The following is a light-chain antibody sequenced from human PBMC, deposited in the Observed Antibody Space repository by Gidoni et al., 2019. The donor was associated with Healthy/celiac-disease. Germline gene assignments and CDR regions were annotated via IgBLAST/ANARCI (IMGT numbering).Light chain of an antibody. CDR2: DVS. Sequence: QSALTQPASVSGSPGQSITISCTGTSSDVGGYNYVSWSQQHPGKAPKLMIYDVSNRPSGVSNRFSGSKSGNTASLTISVLQAEDEADYYCSSYTSSSTRVVFGGGTKLTVL. CDR3: SSYTSSSTRVV. CDR1: SSDVGGYNY. J-gene: IGLJ2*01. V-gene: IGLV2-14*01.